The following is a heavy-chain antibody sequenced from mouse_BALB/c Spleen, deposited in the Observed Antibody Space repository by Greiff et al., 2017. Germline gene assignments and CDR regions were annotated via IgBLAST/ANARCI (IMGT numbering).Heavy chain of an antibody. CDR2: ISNGGGST. V-gene: IGHV5-12-2*01. Sequence: EVQLVESGGDLVKPGGSLKLSCAASGFTFSSYTMSWVRQTPEKRLEWVAYISNGGGSTYYPDTVKGRLTISRDNAKNTLYLQMSSLKSEDTAMYYCARQPFAYWGQGTLVTVSA. CDR3: ARQPFAY. J-gene: IGHJ3*01. CDR1: GFTFSSYT.